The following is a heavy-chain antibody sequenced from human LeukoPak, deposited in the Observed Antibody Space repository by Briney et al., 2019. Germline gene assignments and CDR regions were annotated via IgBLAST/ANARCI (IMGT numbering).Heavy chain of an antibody. CDR1: GFTVSSNY. CDR2: IYSGGST. V-gene: IGHV3-53*01. CDR3: ARVYSGYDSYYFDY. Sequence: GGSLRLSCAASGFTVSSNYMSWVRQAPGKGLEWVSVIYSGGSTYYADSVKGRFTISRDNSKNTLYLQMNSLRAEDTAVYYCARVYSGYDSYYFDYWGQGTLVTVYS. J-gene: IGHJ4*02. D-gene: IGHD5-12*01.